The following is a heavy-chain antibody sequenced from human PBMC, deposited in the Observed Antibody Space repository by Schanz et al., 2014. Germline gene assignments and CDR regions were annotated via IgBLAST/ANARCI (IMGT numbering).Heavy chain of an antibody. D-gene: IGHD3-22*01. J-gene: IGHJ4*02. CDR3: ARYYETSYYPLYYCDY. CDR2: INPDGSGK. CDR1: GFNFGDYY. Sequence: DVQLVESGGGLVQSGGSLRLSCAASGFNFGDYYMTWVRQAPGKGLESVAKINPDGSGKYYVVSVEGRFTISRDNAKKSLDLHMNSLTAEDTAVYYCARYYETSYYPLYYCDYWGQGTLVTVSS. V-gene: IGHV3-7*01.